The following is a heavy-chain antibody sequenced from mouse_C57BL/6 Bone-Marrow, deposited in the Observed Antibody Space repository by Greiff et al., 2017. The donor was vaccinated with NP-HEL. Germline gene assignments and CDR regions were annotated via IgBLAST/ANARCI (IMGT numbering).Heavy chain of an antibody. J-gene: IGHJ1*03. V-gene: IGHV1-81*01. D-gene: IGHD1-1*01. CDR2: IYPRSGNT. CDR3: ARLRHVRHYGSSYVWYFDV. Sequence: QVQLQQSGAELARPGASVKLSCKASGYTFTSYGISWVKQRTGQGLEWIGEIYPRSGNTYYNEKFKGKATLTADKSSSTAYMELLSLTSEDSAVYFCARLRHVRHYGSSYVWYFDVWGTGTTVTVSS. CDR1: GYTFTSYG.